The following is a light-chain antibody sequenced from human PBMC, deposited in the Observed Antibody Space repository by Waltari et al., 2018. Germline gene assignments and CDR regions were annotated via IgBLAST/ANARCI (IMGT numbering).Light chain of an antibody. CDR2: KTY. J-gene: IGKJ4*01. V-gene: IGKV1-5*03. CDR1: QGIANC. Sequence: DIQLTQSPSTLSASVGIRVTITCRASQGIANCLACYQQKPWKAPKHLIYKTYTVENGVPERFSGRGAETEFNLTINSLQPDAFATYYCQQYSASILTFGGGTKVDIK. CDR3: QQYSASILT.